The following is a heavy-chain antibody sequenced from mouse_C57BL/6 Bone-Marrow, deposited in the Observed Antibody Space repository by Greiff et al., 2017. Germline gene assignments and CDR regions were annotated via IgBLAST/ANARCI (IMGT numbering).Heavy chain of an antibody. D-gene: IGHD1-1*01. CDR2: IHPNSGST. J-gene: IGHJ2*01. Sequence: QVQLKQPGAELVKPGASVKLSCKASGYTFTSYWMHWVKQRPGQGLEWIGMIHPNSGSTNYNEKFKSKATLTVDKSSSTAYMQLSSLTSEDSAVYYCARIGGITTVADWGQGTTLTVSS. CDR1: GYTFTSYW. V-gene: IGHV1-64*01. CDR3: ARIGGITTVAD.